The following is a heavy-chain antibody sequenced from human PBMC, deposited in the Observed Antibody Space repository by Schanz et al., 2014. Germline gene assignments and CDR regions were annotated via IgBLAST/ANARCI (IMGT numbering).Heavy chain of an antibody. Sequence: EVYLVESGGGLVQPGGSLRLSCAASGFTFFTYNMNWVRQAPGRGLEWISYIGSSSTTMYYADSVKGRFTISRDNAKNSLYLQMNSLRDEDTALYYCAKDRQTTVNRVGYYYGMDVWGQGTTVTVSS. CDR1: GFTFFTYN. CDR3: AKDRQTTVNRVGYYYGMDV. CDR2: IGSSSTTM. V-gene: IGHV3-48*02. D-gene: IGHD4-4*01. J-gene: IGHJ6*02.